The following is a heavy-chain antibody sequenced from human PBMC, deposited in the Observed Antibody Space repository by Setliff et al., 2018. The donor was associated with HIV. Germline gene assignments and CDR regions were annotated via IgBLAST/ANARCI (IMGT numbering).Heavy chain of an antibody. Sequence: GGSLRLSCAASGFTLSSYWMSWVRQAPGKGLEWVANIKQDGTATNYVDSVKGRFTISRDNAKNSLYLQMNSLRAEDTAVYFCARDPYPYFDYGDWYFDLWGRGTLVTVSS. D-gene: IGHD4-17*01. J-gene: IGHJ2*01. CDR2: IKQDGTAT. V-gene: IGHV3-7*01. CDR3: ARDPYPYFDYGDWYFDL. CDR1: GFTLSSYW.